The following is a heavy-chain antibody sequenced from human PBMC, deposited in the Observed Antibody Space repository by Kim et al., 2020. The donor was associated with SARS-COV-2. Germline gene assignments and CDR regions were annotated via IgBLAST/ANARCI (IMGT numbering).Heavy chain of an antibody. J-gene: IGHJ3*02. D-gene: IGHD3-3*01. Sequence: GGSLRLSCAASGFTFGDYAMHWVRQAPGKGLEWVSGISWNSGSIGYADSVKGRFTISRDNAKNSLYLQMNSLRAEDTALYYCAKARGVVPTGRSGDAFDIWGQGTMVTVSS. V-gene: IGHV3-9*01. CDR1: GFTFGDYA. CDR2: ISWNSGSI. CDR3: AKARGVVPTGRSGDAFDI.